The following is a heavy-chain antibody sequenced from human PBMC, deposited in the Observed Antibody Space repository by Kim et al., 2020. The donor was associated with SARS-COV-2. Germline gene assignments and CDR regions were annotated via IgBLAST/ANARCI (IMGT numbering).Heavy chain of an antibody. V-gene: IGHV1-69*13. CDR2: IIPMFQTA. CDR3: ARDLEEAFTDVFDI. Sequence: SVKVSCKASGGPFSKYAINWMRQTPGQGLEWMGGIIPMFQTANYAQKFQGRVTITADESTTTAYLELNSLTSEDTAVYYCARDLEEAFTDVFDIWGQGTLVIVSS. CDR1: GGPFSKYA. D-gene: IGHD3-3*02. J-gene: IGHJ3*02.